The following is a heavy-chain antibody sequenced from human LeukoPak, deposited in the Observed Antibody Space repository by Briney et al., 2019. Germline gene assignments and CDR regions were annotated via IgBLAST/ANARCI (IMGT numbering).Heavy chain of an antibody. Sequence: SETLSRTCTVSGGSISSYYWSWIRQPPGKGLEWIGDIYYSGSTNYNPSLKSRGTISVDTSKNQFSLKMSSVTAADTAVYYCARDQGLDDYGDLDAFHIWGQGTMVTVSS. D-gene: IGHD4-17*01. CDR2: IYYSGST. V-gene: IGHV4-59*01. J-gene: IGHJ3*02. CDR3: ARDQGLDDYGDLDAFHI. CDR1: GGSISSYY.